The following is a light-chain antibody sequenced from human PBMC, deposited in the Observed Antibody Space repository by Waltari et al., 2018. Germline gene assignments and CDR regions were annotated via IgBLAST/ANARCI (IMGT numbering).Light chain of an antibody. CDR1: QTVRTTY. CDR2: GAS. V-gene: IGKV3-20*01. J-gene: IGKJ4*01. Sequence: EIVLTQSPGTLSLSPGERATLSCRASQTVRTTYLAWYQQKPGQAPTLLIYGASSRATGIQDRYRGSGSETVFSLTISSLEPEDFAVYYCQQYDISPLTFGGGTKVEIK. CDR3: QQYDISPLT.